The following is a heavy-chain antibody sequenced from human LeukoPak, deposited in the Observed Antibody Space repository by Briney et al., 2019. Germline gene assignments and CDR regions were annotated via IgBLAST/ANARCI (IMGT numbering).Heavy chain of an antibody. D-gene: IGHD3-22*01. J-gene: IGHJ4*02. CDR1: GYTFTSYD. V-gene: IGHV1-8*01. CDR3: ARHPAGLDYYDSSGYSDY. CDR2: MNPNSGNT. Sequence: ASVKVSCKASGYTFTSYDINWVRQATGQGLEWMGWMNPNSGNTGYAQKFQGRVTMTRNTSISTAYMELSSLRSEDTVVYYCARHPAGLDYYDSSGYSDYWGQGTLVTVSS.